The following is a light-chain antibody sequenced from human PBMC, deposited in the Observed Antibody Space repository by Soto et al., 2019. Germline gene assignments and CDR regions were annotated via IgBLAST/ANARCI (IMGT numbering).Light chain of an antibody. J-gene: IGKJ5*01. Sequence: EIVMTQSPGTLSVSPGERVTLSCRASQTVSRHLAWYQQKPGQAPRLLIFGASTRATGIPDRFSGSGPGTDFTLTISFLQSEDFAVYYCQQYNGWPLITLGPGTRLEIK. CDR3: QQYNGWPLIT. CDR1: QTVSRH. V-gene: IGKV3-15*01. CDR2: GAS.